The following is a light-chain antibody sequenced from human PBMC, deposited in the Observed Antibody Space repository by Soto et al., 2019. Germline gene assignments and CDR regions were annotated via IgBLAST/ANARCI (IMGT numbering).Light chain of an antibody. Sequence: DIQMTQSPSSVSASVGDRITITCRASQGISNWLAWYQQKPGEAPKLLIYAASSLQGGVPTRFSGSGSGTDFTLTISSLQPEDFATYYCQQANSFPRTFGQGTRLEIK. CDR2: AAS. V-gene: IGKV1D-12*01. CDR3: QQANSFPRT. J-gene: IGKJ5*01. CDR1: QGISNW.